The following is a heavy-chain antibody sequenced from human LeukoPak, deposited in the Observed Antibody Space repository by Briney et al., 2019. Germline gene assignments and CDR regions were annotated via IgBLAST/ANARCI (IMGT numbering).Heavy chain of an antibody. Sequence: VKPSETLSLTCTVSGGSLNSYYWSWIRQAPGKGLEWVSYISSSSSYTNYADSAKGRFTISRDNAKNSLYLQMNSLRAEDTAVYYCARSYSDFCLDYWGQGTLVTVSS. V-gene: IGHV3-11*03. CDR3: ARSYSDFCLDY. J-gene: IGHJ4*02. CDR1: GGSLNSYY. CDR2: ISSSSSYT. D-gene: IGHD3-3*01.